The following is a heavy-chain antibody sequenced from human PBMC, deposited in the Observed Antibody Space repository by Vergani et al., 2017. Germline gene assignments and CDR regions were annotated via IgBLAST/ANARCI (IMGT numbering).Heavy chain of an antibody. CDR2: IYTRGST. CDR3: ARAIAGTFDY. CDR1: GGSISSYY. J-gene: IGHJ4*02. V-gene: IGHV4-4*07. D-gene: IGHD6-13*01. Sequence: QVQLQESGPGLVKPSETLSITCTVSGGSISSYYWSWIRQPAGKGREWIGRIYTRGSTNYNPSLKSRVTMSVDTSKNQFSLKLSSVTAAETAVYYCARAIAGTFDYWGQGTLVTVSS.